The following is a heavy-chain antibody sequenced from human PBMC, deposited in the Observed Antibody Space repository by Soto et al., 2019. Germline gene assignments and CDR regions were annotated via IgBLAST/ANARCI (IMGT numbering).Heavy chain of an antibody. D-gene: IGHD3-10*01. CDR2: IYYSGST. Sequence: QVQLQESGPGLVKPSETLSLTCTVSGGSISSYYWSWIRQPPGKGLEWIGYIYYSGSTNYNPSLKSRVTISVDTSKNQFSLKLSSVTAADTAVYYCARGVLLWFGEFDVWGKGTTVTVSS. CDR3: ARGVLLWFGEFDV. CDR1: GGSISSYY. J-gene: IGHJ6*04. V-gene: IGHV4-59*01.